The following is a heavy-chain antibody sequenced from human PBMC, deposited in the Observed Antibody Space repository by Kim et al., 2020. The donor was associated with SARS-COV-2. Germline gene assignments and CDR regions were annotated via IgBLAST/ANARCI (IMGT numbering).Heavy chain of an antibody. CDR2: IYYSGST. Sequence: SETLSLTCTVPGGSISSSSYYWGWIRQPPGKGLEWIGSIYYSGSTYYNPSLKSRVTISVDTSKNQFSLKLSSVTAADTAVYYCARGMVRGGQTDVWCQR. J-gene: IGHJ6*02. V-gene: IGHV4-39*01. D-gene: IGHD3-10*01. CDR1: GGSISSSSYY. CDR3: ARGMVRGGQTDV.